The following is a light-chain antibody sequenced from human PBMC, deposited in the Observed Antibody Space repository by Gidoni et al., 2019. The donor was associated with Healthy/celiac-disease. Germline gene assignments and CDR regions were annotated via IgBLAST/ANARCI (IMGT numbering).Light chain of an antibody. CDR1: ALPKQY. V-gene: IGLV3-25*02. CDR2: KDS. CDR3: QSADSSGTWV. J-gene: IGLJ3*02. Sequence: SYELPQPPSVSVSPGQTARITCSGDALPKQYAYWYQQKPGQAPVLVIYKDSERPSGIPARFSGSSSGTTVTLTISGVQAEDEADYYCQSADSSGTWVFGGGTKLTVL.